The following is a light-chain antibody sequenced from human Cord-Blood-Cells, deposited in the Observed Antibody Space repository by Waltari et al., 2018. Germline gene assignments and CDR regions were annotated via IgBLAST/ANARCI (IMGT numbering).Light chain of an antibody. J-gene: IGLJ3*02. CDR1: SSAVGSYNH. CDR2: EGS. Sequence: QSALTQPASVSGSPGQSITISCTGTSSAVGSYNHVSWYQQHPGKAPKLMSYEGSKRPSGVSNRFSGSKSGNTASLTISGLQAEDEADYYCCSYAGSSTWVFGGGTKLTVL. V-gene: IGLV2-23*01. CDR3: CSYAGSSTWV.